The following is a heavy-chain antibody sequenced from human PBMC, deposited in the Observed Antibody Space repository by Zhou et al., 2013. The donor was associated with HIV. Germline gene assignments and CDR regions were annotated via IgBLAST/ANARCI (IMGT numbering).Heavy chain of an antibody. D-gene: IGHD2-2*01. CDR1: GYAFISYG. Sequence: QVQLVQSGTEVKKPGASVKVSCKASGYAFISYGINWVRQAPGQGLEWMGWISVYSGNTNYAQKFQGRVTMTTDRSTSTAYMDLRSLGSDDTAVYYCARDEDTSCFHCPPSPSFDYWGRTNPSSTVSS. CDR2: ISVYSGNT. V-gene: IGHV1-18*01. CDR3: ARDEDTSCFHCPPSPSFDY. J-gene: IGHJ4*01.